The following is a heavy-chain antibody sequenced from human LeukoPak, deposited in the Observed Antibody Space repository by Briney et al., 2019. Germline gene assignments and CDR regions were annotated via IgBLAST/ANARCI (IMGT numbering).Heavy chain of an antibody. CDR3: ARDDHYCSSTSCYAQGFDY. J-gene: IGHJ4*02. D-gene: IGHD2-2*01. CDR2: ISYDGSNK. V-gene: IGHV3-30*04. Sequence: GGSLRLSCAASGFTFTSYAMHWVRQAPGKGLEWVAVISYDGSNKYYADSVKGRFTISRDNSKNTLYLQMNSLRAEDTAVYYCARDDHYCSSTSCYAQGFDYWGQGTLVTVSS. CDR1: GFTFTSYA.